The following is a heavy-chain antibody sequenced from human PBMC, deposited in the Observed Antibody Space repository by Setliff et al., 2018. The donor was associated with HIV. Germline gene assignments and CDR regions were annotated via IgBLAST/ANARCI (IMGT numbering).Heavy chain of an antibody. J-gene: IGHJ4*01. CDR3: APGEGVASTYYHD. D-gene: IGHD3-3*01. Sequence: SETLSLTCTVSDDSVSTFYWNWIRQPPGKGLEWIGFIHHTGSTVSNPSLKSRVTVLMDLSRNQLSLHLASVTTADTAVYFCAPGEGVASTYYHDWGQGTQVTVSS. CDR2: IHHTGST. CDR1: DDSVSTFY. V-gene: IGHV4-59*02.